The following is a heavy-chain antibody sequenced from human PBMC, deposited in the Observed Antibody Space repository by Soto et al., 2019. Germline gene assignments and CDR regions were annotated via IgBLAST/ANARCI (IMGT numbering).Heavy chain of an antibody. CDR2: ISYDGSNK. J-gene: IGHJ3*01. Sequence: QVQLVESGGGVVQPGRSLRLSCATSGFTFNGFAMHWVRQAPGKGLEWVAVISYDGSNKYYADSVKGRFTISRDPSKNPLYLQMNSLKAEDTAVYYCAREGILHAFDFWGQGTMVIVSS. CDR3: AREGILHAFDF. V-gene: IGHV3-30-3*01. CDR1: GFTFNGFA.